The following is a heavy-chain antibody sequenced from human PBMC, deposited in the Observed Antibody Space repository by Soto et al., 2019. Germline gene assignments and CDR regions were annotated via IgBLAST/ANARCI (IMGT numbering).Heavy chain of an antibody. Sequence: SETLSLTCPFSGVSISSGGSYWSWLGQHPGKGLEFIGYISHSGITYYNPSLKSRLTISLDTSKNQFSLNLKSVTAADSAVYYCARSWSSNLFFEPWGQGTLVIVS. CDR2: ISHSGIT. CDR1: GVSISSGGSY. CDR3: ARSWSSNLFFEP. V-gene: IGHV4-31*03. J-gene: IGHJ5*02. D-gene: IGHD6-13*01.